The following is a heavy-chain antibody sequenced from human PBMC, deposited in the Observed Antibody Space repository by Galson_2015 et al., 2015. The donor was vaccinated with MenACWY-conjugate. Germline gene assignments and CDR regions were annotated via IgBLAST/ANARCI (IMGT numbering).Heavy chain of an antibody. J-gene: IGHJ4*02. V-gene: IGHV3-48*04. CDR1: GFTFSSYS. CDR3: ARDSSASGSYPRTGAADY. CDR2: ISSSSSTI. Sequence: CAASGFTFSSYSMNWVRQAPGKGLEWVSYISSSSSTIYYADSVKGRFTISRDNAKNSLYLQMNSLRAEDTAVYYCARDSSASGSYPRTGAADYWGQGTLVTVSS. D-gene: IGHD1-26*01.